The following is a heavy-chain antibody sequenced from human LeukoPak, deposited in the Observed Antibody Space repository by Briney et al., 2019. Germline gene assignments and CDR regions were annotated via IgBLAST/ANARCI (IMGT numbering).Heavy chain of an antibody. V-gene: IGHV4-31*03. CDR1: DGSISSGGYY. J-gene: IGHJ5*02. CDR2: IYYSGST. Sequence: SQTLSLTCTVSDGSISSGGYYWSWIRQHPGKGLEWIGYIYYSGSTYYNPSLKSRVTISVDTSKNQFSLKLSSVTAADTAVYYCARSAGHYYDSSGKRINWFDPWGQGTLVTVSS. D-gene: IGHD3-22*01. CDR3: ARSAGHYYDSSGKRINWFDP.